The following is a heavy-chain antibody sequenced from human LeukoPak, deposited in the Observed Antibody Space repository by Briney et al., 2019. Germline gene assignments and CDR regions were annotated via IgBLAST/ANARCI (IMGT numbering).Heavy chain of an antibody. CDR2: IYYSGST. V-gene: IGHV4-4*02. CDR3: ARNGGHSDFDH. D-gene: IGHD4-23*01. J-gene: IGHJ4*02. Sequence: SETLSLTCAVYSGSISSRGCWTWVRQSPGKGLEWIGEIYYSGSTNYNPSLKNRVTISLDKSKNQFSLKLASVAAADTAMYYCARNGGHSDFDHWGPGTLVTVSS. CDR1: SGSISSRGC.